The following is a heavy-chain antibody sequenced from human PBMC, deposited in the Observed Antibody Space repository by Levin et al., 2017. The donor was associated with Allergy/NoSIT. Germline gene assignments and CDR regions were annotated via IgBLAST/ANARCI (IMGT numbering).Heavy chain of an antibody. D-gene: IGHD4-17*01. Sequence: AASVKVSCKASGGTFSSYAISWVRQAPGQGLEWMGGIIPIFGTANYAQKFQGRVTITADKSTSTAYMELSSLRSEDTAVYYCARGDRETVTPRYYYYMDVWGKGTTVTVSS. J-gene: IGHJ6*03. CDR1: GGTFSSYA. CDR2: IIPIFGTA. V-gene: IGHV1-69*06. CDR3: ARGDRETVTPRYYYYMDV.